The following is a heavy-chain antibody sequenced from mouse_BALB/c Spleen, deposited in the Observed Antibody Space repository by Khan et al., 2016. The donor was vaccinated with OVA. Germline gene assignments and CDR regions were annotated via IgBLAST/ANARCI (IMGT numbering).Heavy chain of an antibody. V-gene: IGHV1S137*01. CDR2: ISTYYGDA. CDR3: GGGGGGDRFAY. J-gene: IGHJ3*01. CDR1: GYTFTDFT. Sequence: QVQLKQSGAELVRPGVSVKISCKGSGYTFTDFTMHWVKQSHAKSLVWIGVISTYYGDATYNQKFKGKATMTVDKSSSTAYMEFARLTSEDSAINCWGGGGGGDRFAYWGQGTLVTVSA.